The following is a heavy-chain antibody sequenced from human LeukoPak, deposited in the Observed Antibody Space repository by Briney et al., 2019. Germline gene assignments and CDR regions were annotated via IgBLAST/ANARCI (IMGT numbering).Heavy chain of an antibody. D-gene: IGHD6-13*01. CDR1: GFTFSSYG. J-gene: IGHJ6*02. Sequence: PGGSLRLSCAASGFTFSSYGMHWVRQAPGKGLEWVAVIWYDGSNKYYADSVKGRFTISRDNSKNTLYLQMNSLRAEDTAVYYCARDQYSRSWSKGYYYYYGMDVWGQGTTVTVSS. CDR3: ARDQYSRSWSKGYYYYYGMDV. V-gene: IGHV3-33*01. CDR2: IWYDGSNK.